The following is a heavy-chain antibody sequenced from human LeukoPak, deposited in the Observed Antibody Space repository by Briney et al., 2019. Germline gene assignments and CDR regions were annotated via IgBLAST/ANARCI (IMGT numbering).Heavy chain of an antibody. D-gene: IGHD1/OR15-1a*01. CDR3: TRDFGFEQAFDI. V-gene: IGHV3-74*01. Sequence: PGGSLRLSCEASGFTFSTYWMHWVRQAPGKGLVWVSRVKSDGSGTRYADSVTGRFTISRDNARYTLYLQMNSLGAEDTAVYYCTRDFGFEQAFDIWGQGTMVAVSS. CDR2: VKSDGSGT. J-gene: IGHJ3*02. CDR1: GFTFSTYW.